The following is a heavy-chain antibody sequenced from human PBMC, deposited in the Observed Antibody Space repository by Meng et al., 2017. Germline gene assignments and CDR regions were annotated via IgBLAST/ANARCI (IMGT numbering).Heavy chain of an antibody. D-gene: IGHD3-16*02. CDR3: ARDALRLGELSLFWPLGYYYYYGMDV. J-gene: IGHJ6*02. CDR1: GFTFSSYA. CDR2: ISYDGSNK. V-gene: IGHV3-30*01. Sequence: GESLKISCAASGFTFSSYAMHWVRQAPGKGLEWVAVISYDGSNKYYADSVKGRFTISRDNSKNTLYLQMNSLRAEDTAVYYCARDALRLGELSLFWPLGYYYYYGMDVWGQGTTVTVSS.